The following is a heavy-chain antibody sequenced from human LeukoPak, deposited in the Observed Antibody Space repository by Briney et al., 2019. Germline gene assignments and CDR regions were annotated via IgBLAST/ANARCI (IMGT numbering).Heavy chain of an antibody. CDR1: GGSISSGSYY. V-gene: IGHV4-61*02. J-gene: IGHJ5*02. Sequence: PSETLSLTCTVSGGSISSGSYYWSWIRQPAGKGLEWIGRIYTSGSTNYNPSPKSRVTISVDTSKNQFSLKLSSVTAADTAVYYCARAPDYYDSSGYYYVGHYNWFDPWGQGTLVTVSS. CDR2: IYTSGST. CDR3: ARAPDYYDSSGYYYVGHYNWFDP. D-gene: IGHD3-22*01.